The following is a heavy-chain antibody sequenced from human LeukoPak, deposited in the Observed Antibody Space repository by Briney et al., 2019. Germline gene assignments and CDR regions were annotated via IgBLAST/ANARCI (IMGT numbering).Heavy chain of an antibody. CDR1: GFTFSSYG. Sequence: GGSLRLSCAASGFTFSSYGMHWVRQAPGKGLEWVAVIWYDGSNKYYADSVKGRFTISRDNSKNTLYLQMNSLRAEDTAVYYCARDRRTIVVEYSFDSWGQGTLVTVSS. D-gene: IGHD3-22*01. CDR3: ARDRRTIVVEYSFDS. CDR2: IWYDGSNK. V-gene: IGHV3-33*01. J-gene: IGHJ4*02.